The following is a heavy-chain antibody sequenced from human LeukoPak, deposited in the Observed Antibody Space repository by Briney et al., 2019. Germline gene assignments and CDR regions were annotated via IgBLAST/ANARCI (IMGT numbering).Heavy chain of an antibody. CDR1: GFTFSRNG. CDR3: VKCHSGAWQYYYYAMDV. J-gene: IGHJ6*04. CDR2: ISFDGSNK. D-gene: IGHD6-25*01. Sequence: GGSLRLSCAAAGFTFSRNGMHWVRQAPGKGLEWVAVISFDGSNKYYTDSVRGRFTISRDNSENTLYLQMNSLRADDTAMYYCVKCHSGAWQYYYYAMDVWGKGTTVTVSS. V-gene: IGHV3-30*18.